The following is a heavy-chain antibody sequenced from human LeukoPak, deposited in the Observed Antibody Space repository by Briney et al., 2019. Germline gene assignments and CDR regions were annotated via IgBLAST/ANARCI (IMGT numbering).Heavy chain of an antibody. CDR1: GGTFSSYA. J-gene: IGHJ6*01. CDR2: IIPILGIA. V-gene: IGHV1-69*04. CDR3: AREGRGGDSVTVSYYGMDV. D-gene: IGHD2-21*02. Sequence: ASVKVSCKASGGTFSSYAISWVRQAPGQGLEWMGRIIPILGIANYAQKFQGRVTITADKSTSTAYMELSSLRSEDRAVYYCAREGRGGDSVTVSYYGMDVWGQGTTVTVSS.